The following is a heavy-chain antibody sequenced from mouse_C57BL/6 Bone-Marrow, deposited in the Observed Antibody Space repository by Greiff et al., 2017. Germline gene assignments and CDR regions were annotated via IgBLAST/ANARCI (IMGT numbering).Heavy chain of an antibody. CDR3: AIITTVVATDYYAMDY. J-gene: IGHJ4*01. Sequence: QVQLQQPGAELVKPGASVKVSCKASGYTFTSYWMHWVKQRPGQGLEWIGRIHPSDSDTNYNQKFKGKATLTVDKSSSTAYMQRSSLTSEDSAVYYCAIITTVVATDYYAMDYWGQGTSVTVSS. CDR2: IHPSDSDT. D-gene: IGHD1-1*01. CDR1: GYTFTSYW. V-gene: IGHV1-74*01.